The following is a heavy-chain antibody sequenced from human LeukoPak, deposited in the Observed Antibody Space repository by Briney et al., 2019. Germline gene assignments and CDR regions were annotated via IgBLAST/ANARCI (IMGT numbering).Heavy chain of an antibody. CDR2: INPNSGNT. D-gene: IGHD1-1*01. CDR1: GYIFTGYW. J-gene: IGHJ4*02. V-gene: IGHV1-2*02. CDR3: AREMRPATTTLVAY. Sequence: ASVKVSCKASGYIFTGYWIHWVRQAPGQGLEWMGFINPNSGNTSYAQNFQGRVTMTRDTSISTAYMELSSLTADDTAVYYCAREMRPATTTLVAYWGQGTLVTVSS.